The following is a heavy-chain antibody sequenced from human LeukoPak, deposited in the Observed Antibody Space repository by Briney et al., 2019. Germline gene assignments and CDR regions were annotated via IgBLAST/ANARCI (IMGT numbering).Heavy chain of an antibody. Sequence: SETLSLTCTVSGGSISSGGYYWSWIRQHPGKGLEWIGYIYYSGSTYYNPSLKSRVTISVDTSKNQFSLKLSSVTAADTAVYYCASLKGYCSSTSCSAYYYGMDVWGQGTTVTVSS. CDR1: GGSISSGGYY. J-gene: IGHJ6*02. D-gene: IGHD2-2*01. CDR3: ASLKGYCSSTSCSAYYYGMDV. V-gene: IGHV4-31*03. CDR2: IYYSGST.